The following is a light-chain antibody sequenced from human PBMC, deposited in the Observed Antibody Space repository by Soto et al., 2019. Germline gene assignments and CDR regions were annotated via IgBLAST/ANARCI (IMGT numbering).Light chain of an antibody. V-gene: IGKV3-15*01. CDR2: GAY. J-gene: IGKJ4*01. CDR1: QSVDSN. CDR3: QQYSDWPLT. Sequence: EIVMTQSPATLSVSPGERATLSCRASQSVDSNLAWYQQKPGQAPRLLIYGAYTRATDIPARFSGSGSGTEFTLTISSLQSEDFAVYYCQQYSDWPLTFGGGTKVDIK.